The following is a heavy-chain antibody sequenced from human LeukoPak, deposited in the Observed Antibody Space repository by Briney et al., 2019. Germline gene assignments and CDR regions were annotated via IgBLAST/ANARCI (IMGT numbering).Heavy chain of an antibody. Sequence: GGSLTLLCAASGFSFGIYGMRWVRQAPRKGLEWVAFIWAYGTRELYPDSVRGRFSVSRDNSNNTLYLHMTSLRAEESALYDCERDRNNYYFAYCGQETLLSVSS. D-gene: IGHD1-20*01. CDR1: GFSFGIYG. CDR2: IWAYGTRE. CDR3: ERDRNNYYFAY. V-gene: IGHV3-33*01. J-gene: IGHJ4*02.